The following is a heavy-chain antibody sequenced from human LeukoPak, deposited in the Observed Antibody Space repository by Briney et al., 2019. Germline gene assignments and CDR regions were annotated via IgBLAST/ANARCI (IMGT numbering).Heavy chain of an antibody. CDR2: MSQDGRTA. V-gene: IGHV3-30-3*01. J-gene: IGHJ4*02. CDR3: ARDPKVGSPDYFDY. Sequence: GGSLRLSCAASGFTFSNYWMSWVRQAPGKGLEWVAVMSQDGRTALYIDSLKGRFIISKDISTDTVYLQMNSLRVEDTAVYYCARDPKVGSPDYFDYWGQGTLVTVSP. D-gene: IGHD3-16*01. CDR1: GFTFSNYW.